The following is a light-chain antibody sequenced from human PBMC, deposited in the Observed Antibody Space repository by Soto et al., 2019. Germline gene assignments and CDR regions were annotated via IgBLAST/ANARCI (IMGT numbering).Light chain of an antibody. CDR1: QSVGSD. J-gene: IGKJ1*01. V-gene: IGKV3-15*01. CDR3: QQYNNWPRT. CDR2: GAS. Sequence: IVMTQSPSTLSVSPGARATLSCRASQSVGSDLVWYRPTPGQAPRLIIYGASNRATGVPDRFSGSGSGTVFTLTISSLQSEDFAVYYCQQYNNWPRTFGQGTKVDIK.